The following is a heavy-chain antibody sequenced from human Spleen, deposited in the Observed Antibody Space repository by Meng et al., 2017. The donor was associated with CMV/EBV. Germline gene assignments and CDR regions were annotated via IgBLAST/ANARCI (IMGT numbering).Heavy chain of an antibody. J-gene: IGHJ4*02. D-gene: IGHD3-10*01. CDR3: VKGGGGFGELDY. CDR2: ISKDGNEI. CDR1: GFTFSRYA. V-gene: IGHV3-30*04. Sequence: GESLKISCAATGFTFSRYAMYWIRQAPGKGLXXVTVISKDGNEIYYADSVKGRFXLSRXXSNNPLYLQMXILXXXDTAXYYCVKGGGGFGELDYWGQGTLVTVSS.